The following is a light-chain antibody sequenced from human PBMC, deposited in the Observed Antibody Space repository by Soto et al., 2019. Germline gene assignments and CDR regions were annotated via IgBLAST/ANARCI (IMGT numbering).Light chain of an antibody. Sequence: DIVMTQSPLSLPVTPGEPASISCRSSQSLLRRNGFTYLDWYLQKPGQSPQVLIYLGSNRASGVTDRFSGSGSGTDFTLKISRVEAEDVGVYYCMQALQTPWTFGQGTKVDIK. CDR2: LGS. CDR3: MQALQTPWT. V-gene: IGKV2-28*01. J-gene: IGKJ1*01. CDR1: QSLLRRNGFTY.